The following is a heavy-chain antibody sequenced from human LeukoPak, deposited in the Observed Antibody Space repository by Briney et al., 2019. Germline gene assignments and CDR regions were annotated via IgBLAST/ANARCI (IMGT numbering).Heavy chain of an antibody. D-gene: IGHD3-16*01. CDR1: GFTFSSYW. J-gene: IGHJ5*02. CDR3: ARGSLGFHLVPGPFDP. Sequence: GGSLRLSCAASGFTFSSYWMHWVRQAPVKGLVWVSRINSDGSSTSYADSVKGRFTISRDNAKNTLYLQMNSLRAEDTAVYYCARGSLGFHLVPGPFDPWGQGTLVTVSS. CDR2: INSDGSST. V-gene: IGHV3-74*01.